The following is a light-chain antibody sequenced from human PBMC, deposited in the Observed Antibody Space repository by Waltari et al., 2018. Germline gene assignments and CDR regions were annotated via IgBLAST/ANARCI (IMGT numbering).Light chain of an antibody. V-gene: IGLV3-9*01. CDR2: SND. CDR3: QVWDSGTDI. Sequence: SYELTQPLSVSVALGQTARITCGGDNIGSTLVHWYQQKAGQAPVLVIHSNDKRPSGIPERIFGSNSGNTATLTITRAQGGDEADYYCQVWDSGTDIFGAGTKVTVL. J-gene: IGLJ1*01. CDR1: NIGSTL.